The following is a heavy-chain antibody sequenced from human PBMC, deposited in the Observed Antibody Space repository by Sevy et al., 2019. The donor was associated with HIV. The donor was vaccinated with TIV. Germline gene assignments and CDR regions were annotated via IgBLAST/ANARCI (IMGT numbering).Heavy chain of an antibody. J-gene: IGHJ5*02. CDR1: GFTFSIYA. D-gene: IGHD3-9*01. V-gene: IGHV3-23*01. Sequence: GGSLRLSCAASGFTFSIYAMTWVRQAPGKGLEWVSTISVSGDSTYYADSVKGRFTISRDNSKNTLYLQMNTLRAEDTALYYCAKDHDINWFDPWGQGTLVTVSS. CDR3: AKDHDINWFDP. CDR2: ISVSGDST.